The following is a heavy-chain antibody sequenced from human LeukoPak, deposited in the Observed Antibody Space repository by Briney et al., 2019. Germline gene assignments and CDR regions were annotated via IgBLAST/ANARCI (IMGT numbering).Heavy chain of an antibody. V-gene: IGHV3-11*05. Sequence: GGSLRLSCAASGXTFSDYYVTWIRQAPGKGLEWVSYITSSSGYTNHADSVKGRFTISRDNAKNSLYLQMNSLRAEDTAVYYCARGEGLMADYWGQGTLVTVSS. CDR3: ARGEGLMADY. D-gene: IGHD2-8*01. CDR1: GXTFSDYY. CDR2: ITSSSGYT. J-gene: IGHJ4*02.